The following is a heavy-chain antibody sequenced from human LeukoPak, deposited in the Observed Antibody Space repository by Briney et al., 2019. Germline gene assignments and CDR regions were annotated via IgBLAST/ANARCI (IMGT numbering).Heavy chain of an antibody. CDR3: ARGSSTHREYYFDY. Sequence: GSLRLSCAASGFTFSSYSMNWVRQAPGKGLEWVSSISSRSSYIYYADSVKGRFTISRDNAKNSLYLQMNSLRAEDTAVYYCARGSSTHREYYFDYWGQGTLVTVSS. CDR1: GFTFSSYS. D-gene: IGHD2-2*01. CDR2: ISSRSSYI. V-gene: IGHV3-21*01. J-gene: IGHJ4*02.